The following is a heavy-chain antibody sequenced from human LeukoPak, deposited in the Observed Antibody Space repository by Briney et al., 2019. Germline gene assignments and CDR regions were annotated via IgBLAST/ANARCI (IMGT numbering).Heavy chain of an antibody. Sequence: GGSLRLSCTASGFTFGDYAMSWFRQAPGKGLEWVGFNRSKIYGGTTEYAASVKGRFTISRDDSKSIAYLQMNSLKTEDTDLYYVSRDQNSSGWYDILVDYWGQGTLVTVSS. CDR2: NRSKIYGGTT. D-gene: IGHD6-19*01. CDR1: GFTFGDYA. V-gene: IGHV3-49*03. J-gene: IGHJ4*02. CDR3: SRDQNSSGWYDILVDY.